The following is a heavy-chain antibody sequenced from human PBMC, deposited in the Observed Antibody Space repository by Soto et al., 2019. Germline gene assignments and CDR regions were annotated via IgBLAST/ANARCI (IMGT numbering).Heavy chain of an antibody. CDR2: VYYSGGT. Sequence: QVQLQESGPGLVKPSETLSLTCSVSSGSISSYSWSWIRQPPGKGLEWIGYVYYSGGTNYNPSLKSRVTISVDTSKNQLSLKLSSVTAADTAVYYCARGVTSGYYLGVSWFDPWGQGTLVTVSS. CDR1: SGSISSYS. CDR3: ARGVTSGYYLGVSWFDP. J-gene: IGHJ5*02. V-gene: IGHV4-59*01. D-gene: IGHD3-22*01.